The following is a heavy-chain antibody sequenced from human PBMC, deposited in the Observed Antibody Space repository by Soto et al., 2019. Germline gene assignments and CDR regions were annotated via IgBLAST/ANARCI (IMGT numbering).Heavy chain of an antibody. D-gene: IGHD6-25*01. J-gene: IGHJ6*02. Sequence: HHGGSRGLCCAASGFTVSSYAMSWVRQAPGKGLEWVSAISVSGGSTYYADSVKGRFTISRDNSKNTLYLQMNSLRAEDTAVYYCAKDSQRFSLGYYYGMDVWGRGTTVTFSS. CDR1: GFTVSSYA. CDR2: ISVSGGST. V-gene: IGHV3-23*01. CDR3: AKDSQRFSLGYYYGMDV.